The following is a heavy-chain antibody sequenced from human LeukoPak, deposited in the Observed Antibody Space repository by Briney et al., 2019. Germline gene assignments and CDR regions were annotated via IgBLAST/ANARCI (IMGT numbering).Heavy chain of an antibody. D-gene: IGHD4-23*01. CDR3: ARLSSMTTVVFDY. V-gene: IGHV4-39*01. CDR2: IYYSGST. CDR1: GGSISSSNYY. Sequence: SETLSLTCTVSGGSISSSNYYWGWIRQPPGKGLEWIGSIYYSGSTYYNPSLKSRVTISVDTSKRQFSLKLNSVTAADTAVYYCARLSSMTTVVFDYWGQGTLVTVSS. J-gene: IGHJ4*02.